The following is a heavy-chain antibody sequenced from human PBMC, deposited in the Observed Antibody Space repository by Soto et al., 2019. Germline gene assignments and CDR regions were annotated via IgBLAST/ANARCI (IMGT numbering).Heavy chain of an antibody. Sequence: QITLKESGPTLVRPTQTLTLTCTFSGFSLRTSGVGVGWIRQPPGKALEWLALVYWDDDKYYSPSLKSRLTITKDTSKNQVVLTMTNMDAVDTATYYCAGRSRSWSHDAFDIWGQGTTVTVSS. J-gene: IGHJ3*02. CDR3: AGRSRSWSHDAFDI. CDR2: VYWDDDK. D-gene: IGHD6-13*01. CDR1: GFSLRTSGVG. V-gene: IGHV2-5*02.